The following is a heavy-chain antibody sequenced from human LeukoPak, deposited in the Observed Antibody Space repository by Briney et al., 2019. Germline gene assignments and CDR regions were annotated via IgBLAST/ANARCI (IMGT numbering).Heavy chain of an antibody. V-gene: IGHV4-34*01. CDR1: GGSFSGYY. J-gene: IGHJ5*02. CDR3: ARGTVSMVRGINWFDP. Sequence: PSETLSLTCAVYGGSFSGYYWSWIRQPPGKGLEWIGEINHSGSTNYNPSLKSRVTISVDTSKNQFSLKLGSVTAADTAVYYCARGTVSMVRGINWFDPWGQGTLVTVSS. D-gene: IGHD3-10*01. CDR2: INHSGST.